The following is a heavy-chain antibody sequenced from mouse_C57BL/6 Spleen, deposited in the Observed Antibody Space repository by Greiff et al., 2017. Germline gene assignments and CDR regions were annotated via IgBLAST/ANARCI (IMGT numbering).Heavy chain of an antibody. D-gene: IGHD1-1*01. Sequence: QVQLQQPGAELVRPGSSVKLSCTASGYTFTSSWMHWVKQRPIQGLEWIGNIDPSDSETQYNQKFKDKATLTVDKSSNTAYLQLSSLTSEDSAVYYCARQQNGWFAYWGQGTLVTVSA. J-gene: IGHJ3*01. CDR1: GYTFTSSW. CDR3: ARQQNGWFAY. V-gene: IGHV1-52*01. CDR2: IDPSDSET.